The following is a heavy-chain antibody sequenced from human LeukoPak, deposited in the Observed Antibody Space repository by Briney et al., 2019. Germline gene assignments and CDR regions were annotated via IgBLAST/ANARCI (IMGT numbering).Heavy chain of an antibody. J-gene: IGHJ4*02. CDR3: ARSHIVVVTAIRGDYFDY. D-gene: IGHD2-21*02. CDR1: GGSISSYY. V-gene: IGHV4-4*07. CDR2: IYTSGST. Sequence: SETLSLTCTVSGGSISSYYWSWIRQPAGKGLEWIGRIYTSGSTNYNPSLKSRVTMSVDTSKNQFSLKLSSVTAADTAVYYCARSHIVVVTAIRGDYFDYWGQGTLVTVSS.